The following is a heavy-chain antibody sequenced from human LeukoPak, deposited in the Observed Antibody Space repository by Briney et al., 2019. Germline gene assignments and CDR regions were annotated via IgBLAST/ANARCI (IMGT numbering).Heavy chain of an antibody. CDR1: GFTFDDYA. CDR2: ISWNSGSI. V-gene: IGHV3-9*01. CDR3: AKDIVRYSSGWYSWFDP. Sequence: PGGSLRLSCAASGFTFDDYAMHWVRQAPGKGLEWVSGISWNSGSIGYADSVKGRFTISRDNAKNSLYLQMNSLRAEDTALYYCAKDIVRYSSGWYSWFDPWGQGTLVTVSS. D-gene: IGHD6-19*01. J-gene: IGHJ5*02.